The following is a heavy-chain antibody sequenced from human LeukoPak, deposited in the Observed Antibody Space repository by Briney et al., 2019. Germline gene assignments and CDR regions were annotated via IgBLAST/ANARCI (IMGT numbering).Heavy chain of an antibody. CDR1: GYSFTSYW. CDR2: IYPGDSDT. Sequence: GESLKISCKGSGYSFTSYWIGWVRQMPGKGRGWMGIIYPGDSDTRYSPSFQGQVTISADKSISTAYLQWSSLKASDTAMYYCARCPTKDYFDYWGQGTLVTASS. CDR3: ARCPTKDYFDY. J-gene: IGHJ4*02. V-gene: IGHV5-51*01.